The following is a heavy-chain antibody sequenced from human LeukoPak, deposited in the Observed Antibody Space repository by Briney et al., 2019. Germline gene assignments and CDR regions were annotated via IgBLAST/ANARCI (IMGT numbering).Heavy chain of an antibody. Sequence: SETLSLTCTVSGASISSYYWSWIRQPPGKGLEWIGYIYYSGSTNYNPSLKSRVTLSVDTCKNQVSLKLSSVTAADTAVYYCARGIGYYYYWGQGTLVTVSS. CDR2: IYYSGST. CDR1: GASISSYY. V-gene: IGHV4-59*01. CDR3: ARGIGYYYY. J-gene: IGHJ4*02. D-gene: IGHD1-26*01.